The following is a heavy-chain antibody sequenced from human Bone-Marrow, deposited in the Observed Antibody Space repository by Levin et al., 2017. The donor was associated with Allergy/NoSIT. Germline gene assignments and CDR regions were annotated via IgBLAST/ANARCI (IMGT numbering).Heavy chain of an antibody. D-gene: IGHD2-2*03. J-gene: IGHJ4*02. CDR1: GGSMTFNPSSYY. Sequence: SQTLSLPCPVSGGSMTFNPSSYYWAWIRQPPGKALEWLGSGYYRGNAFYNPSLKSRVSISVDTSKNQVSLKLTSVTAADTAVYFCARQYFSSGYCTSATCYGNYFDIWGQGTLVTVSS. CDR2: GYYRGNA. V-gene: IGHV4-39*01. CDR3: ARQYFSSGYCTSATCYGNYFDI.